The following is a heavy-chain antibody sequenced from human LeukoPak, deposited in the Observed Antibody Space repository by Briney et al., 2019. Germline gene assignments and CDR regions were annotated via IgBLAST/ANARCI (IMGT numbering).Heavy chain of an antibody. Sequence: SETLSLTCTVSIGSISFYYWSWIRQPPGQGRECIGYIYYSGSTDHNPSLKSRVTISVDTSKNQFSLKLSSVTAADTAVYYCARSLTGNFDYWGQGTLVTVSS. V-gene: IGHV4-59*01. CDR2: IYYSGST. CDR1: IGSISFYY. CDR3: ARSLTGNFDY. J-gene: IGHJ4*02. D-gene: IGHD3-9*01.